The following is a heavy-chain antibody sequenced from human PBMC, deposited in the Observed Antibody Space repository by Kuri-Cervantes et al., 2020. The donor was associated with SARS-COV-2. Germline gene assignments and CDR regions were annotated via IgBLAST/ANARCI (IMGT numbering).Heavy chain of an antibody. V-gene: IGHV2-70*04. D-gene: IGHD7-27*01. CDR1: GFSLSTRGMR. CDR3: AQMSPRLGIYYYGMDV. J-gene: IGHJ6*02. Sequence: SGPTLVNPASTLTMTCTYFGFSLSTRGMRVSWIRQPPGKALEWHARIDWDDDKYYSTSLKTRLSISKDTSKNQVVLTMTNMDPVDTATYYCAQMSPRLGIYYYGMDVWGQGTTVTVSS. CDR2: IDWDDDK.